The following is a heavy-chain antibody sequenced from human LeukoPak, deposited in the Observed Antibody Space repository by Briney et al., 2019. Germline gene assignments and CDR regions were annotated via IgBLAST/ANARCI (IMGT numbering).Heavy chain of an antibody. D-gene: IGHD2-2*01. CDR2: IYYTGST. Sequence: SETLSLTCTVSNGSISNYYWTWIRQPAGKGLGWIGRIYYTGSTNYNPSLKSRVIMSVDTSKNQFSLKLNSVTAADTALYYCASGHYCTSTSCPGRGAFDIWGQGTMVTVSS. CDR1: NGSISNYY. CDR3: ASGHYCTSTSCPGRGAFDI. V-gene: IGHV4-4*07. J-gene: IGHJ3*02.